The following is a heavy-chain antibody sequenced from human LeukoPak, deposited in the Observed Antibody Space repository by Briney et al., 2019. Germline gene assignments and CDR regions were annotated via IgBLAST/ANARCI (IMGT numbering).Heavy chain of an antibody. J-gene: IGHJ2*01. D-gene: IGHD6-13*01. CDR2: IIPILGIA. CDR3: ARDRDYSSSWYHITPIGRYFDL. V-gene: IGHV1-69*04. CDR1: GGTFSSYA. Sequence: SVKVSCKASGGTFSSYAISWVRQAPGQGLEWMGRIIPILGIANYAQKFQGRVTITADKSTSTAYMELSSLRSEDTAVYYCARDRDYSSSWYHITPIGRYFDLWGRGTLVTVSS.